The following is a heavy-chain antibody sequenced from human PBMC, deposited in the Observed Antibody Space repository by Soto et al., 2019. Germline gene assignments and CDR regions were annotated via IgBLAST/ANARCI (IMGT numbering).Heavy chain of an antibody. D-gene: IGHD1-26*01. V-gene: IGHV3-48*02. CDR3: ARESGSHKWELHPYYFDD. J-gene: IGHJ4*02. Sequence: GGSLRLSCAASGFTFSSYSMNWVRQAPGKGLEWVSYISSSSSTIYYADSVKGRFTISRDNAKNSLYLQMNSLRDEDTAVYYCARESGSHKWELHPYYFDDWGQGTRVNVSS. CDR1: GFTFSSYS. CDR2: ISSSSSTI.